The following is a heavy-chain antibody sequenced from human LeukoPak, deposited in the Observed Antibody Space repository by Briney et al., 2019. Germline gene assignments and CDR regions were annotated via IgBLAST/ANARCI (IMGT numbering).Heavy chain of an antibody. V-gene: IGHV3-11*04. D-gene: IGHD5-18*01. Sequence: GGSLRLSCAASGFRFSDYYMSWIRQAPGKGLEWVSHISSSGSTIYYADSVKGRFTISRDNAKSSLYLQMNSLRAEDTAVYYCARCGRRGYSYGYPSYYYYMDVWGKGTTVTVSS. CDR3: ARCGRRGYSYGYPSYYYYMDV. CDR2: ISSSGSTI. CDR1: GFRFSDYY. J-gene: IGHJ6*03.